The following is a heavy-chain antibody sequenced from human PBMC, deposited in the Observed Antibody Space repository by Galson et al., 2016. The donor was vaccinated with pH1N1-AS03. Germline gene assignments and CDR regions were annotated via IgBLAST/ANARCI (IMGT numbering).Heavy chain of an antibody. V-gene: IGHV3-66*01. D-gene: IGHD5-24*01. Sequence: SLRLSCAVSGFTVSSNYMTWVRQAPGKGLEWVSLIHAGGRTNYADSVKGRFTISRDNSKNTVFLQMNSLRADDTAVYFCARFQFQFTFDHWGQGNLVTVSS. CDR3: ARFQFQFTFDH. J-gene: IGHJ4*02. CDR2: IHAGGRT. CDR1: GFTVSSNY.